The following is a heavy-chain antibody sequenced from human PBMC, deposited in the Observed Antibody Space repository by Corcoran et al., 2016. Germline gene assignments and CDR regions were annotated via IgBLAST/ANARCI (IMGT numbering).Heavy chain of an antibody. V-gene: IGHV3-48*02. CDR2: ISSSSSTI. D-gene: IGHD6-19*01. CDR3: ARSGWLVRRGGFDY. CDR1: GFTFSSYS. J-gene: IGHJ4*02. Sequence: EVKLVESGGGLVQPGGSLRLSCAASGFTFSSYSMNWVRQDPGKGLEWVSYISSSSSTIYYADSVKGRFTISRDNAKISLYLQMNSLRDEDTAVYYCARSGWLVRRGGFDYWGQGPLVTVSS.